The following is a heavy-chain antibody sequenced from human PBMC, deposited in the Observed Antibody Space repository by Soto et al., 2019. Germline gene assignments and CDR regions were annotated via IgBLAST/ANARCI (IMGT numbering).Heavy chain of an antibody. D-gene: IGHD6-19*01. CDR2: ISGSGGST. CDR3: AKVCGIGCHDAFDI. V-gene: IGHV3-23*01. CDR1: GFTFSSYA. J-gene: IGHJ3*02. Sequence: GGSLRLSCAASGFTFSSYAMSWVRQAPGKGLEWVSAISGSGGSTYYAYSVKGRFTISRDNSKNTLYLLMNSLSAEDTVVYYCAKVCGIGCHDAFDIWGQGTMVTVSS.